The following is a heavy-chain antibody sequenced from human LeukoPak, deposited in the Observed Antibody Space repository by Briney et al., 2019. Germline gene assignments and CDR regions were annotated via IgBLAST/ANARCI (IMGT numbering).Heavy chain of an antibody. Sequence: SETLSLTCAVYGESSFSSYYWSWIRPTPGGTLEWIGEINHSGYTNYNPSLKSRVTLSIDTSKNQFSLRLNSVTAADTAVYYCSRQVVGNDYWGRGILVAVSS. CDR1: GESSFSSYY. CDR3: SRQVVGNDY. CDR2: INHSGYT. J-gene: IGHJ4*02. D-gene: IGHD3-22*01. V-gene: IGHV4-34*01.